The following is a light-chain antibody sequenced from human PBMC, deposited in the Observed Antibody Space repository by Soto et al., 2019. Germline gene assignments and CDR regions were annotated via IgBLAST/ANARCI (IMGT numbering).Light chain of an antibody. CDR1: QSIFSNY. J-gene: IGKJ1*01. CDR2: GAS. CDR3: QQYGTSPRT. Sequence: EVMLTQSPGTLSLSPGERATLSCRASQSIFSNYLAWYQQKSGQAPRLLIYGASNMATGIPDRFSGSGSGTAFTLTISRLEPEDFAVYYCQQYGTSPRTFGQGTKVEFK. V-gene: IGKV3-20*01.